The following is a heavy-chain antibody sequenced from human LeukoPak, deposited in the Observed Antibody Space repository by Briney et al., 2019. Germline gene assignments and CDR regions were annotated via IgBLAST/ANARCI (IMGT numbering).Heavy chain of an antibody. D-gene: IGHD3-22*01. CDR2: INPNSGGT. CDR3: TRDPTLPVVVTTQSYYYYYYMDV. Sequence: ASVKVSCKASGYTFTGYYIHWVRQAPGHGLGWMGWINPNSGGTNYAQKFQGRVTMTRDTSISTAYMELSRLRSDDTAVYYCTRDPTLPVVVTTQSYYYYYYMDVWGKGTTVTVSS. CDR1: GYTFTGYY. J-gene: IGHJ6*03. V-gene: IGHV1-2*02.